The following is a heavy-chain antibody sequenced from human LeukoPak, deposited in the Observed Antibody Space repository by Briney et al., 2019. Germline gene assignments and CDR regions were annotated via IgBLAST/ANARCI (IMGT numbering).Heavy chain of an antibody. J-gene: IGHJ4*02. Sequence: SVKVSCKASGGTFSSYATSWVRQAPGQGLEWMGGIIPIFGTANYAQKFQGRVTITADESTSTAYMELSSLRSEDTAVYYCARYPITGVTAMYYFDYWGQGTLVTVSS. CDR1: GGTFSSYA. D-gene: IGHD2-21*02. V-gene: IGHV1-69*01. CDR2: IIPIFGTA. CDR3: ARYPITGVTAMYYFDY.